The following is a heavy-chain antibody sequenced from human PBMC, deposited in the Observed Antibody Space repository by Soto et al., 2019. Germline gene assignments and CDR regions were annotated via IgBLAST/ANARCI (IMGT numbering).Heavy chain of an antibody. V-gene: IGHV3-21*01. CDR1: GFTFSSYS. CDR3: AREGYDFWSGYYTGHYFDY. J-gene: IGHJ4*02. Sequence: GGSLRLSCAASGFTFSSYSMNWVRQAPGKGPEWVSSISSSSSYIYYADSVKGRFTISRDNAKNSLYLQMNSLRAEDTAVYYCAREGYDFWSGYYTGHYFDYWGQGTLVTVSS. CDR2: ISSSSSYI. D-gene: IGHD3-3*01.